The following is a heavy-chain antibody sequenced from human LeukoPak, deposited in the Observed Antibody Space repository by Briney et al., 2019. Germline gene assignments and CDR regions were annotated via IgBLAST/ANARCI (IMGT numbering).Heavy chain of an antibody. J-gene: IGHJ6*03. CDR2: IYSGGST. Sequence: GGSLRLSCAASGFTVSSNYMSWVRQAPGKGLEWVSVIYSGGSTYYADSVKGRFTISRDNAKNSLYLQMNSLRAEDTAVYYCARAVLSYYYYYYMDVWGKGTTVTVSS. CDR1: GFTVSSNY. D-gene: IGHD3-3*01. CDR3: ARAVLSYYYYYYMDV. V-gene: IGHV3-53*01.